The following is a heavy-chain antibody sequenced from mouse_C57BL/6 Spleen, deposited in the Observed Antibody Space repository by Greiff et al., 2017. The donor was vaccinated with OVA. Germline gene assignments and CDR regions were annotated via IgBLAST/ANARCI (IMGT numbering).Heavy chain of an antibody. D-gene: IGHD2-1*01. V-gene: IGHV1-82*01. CDR3: AKGGYGNYRYFDV. Sequence: QVQLQQSGPELVKPGASVKISCKASGYAFSSSWMNWVKQRPGKGLEWIGRIYPGDGDTNYNGKFKGKATLTADKSSSTAYMQLSSLTSEDSAVYFWAKGGYGNYRYFDVWGTGTTVTVSS. CDR1: GYAFSSSW. CDR2: IYPGDGDT. J-gene: IGHJ1*03.